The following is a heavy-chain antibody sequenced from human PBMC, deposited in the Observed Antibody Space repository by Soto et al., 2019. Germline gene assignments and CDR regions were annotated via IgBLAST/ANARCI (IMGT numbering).Heavy chain of an antibody. CDR1: GGSISSYY. D-gene: IGHD4-17*01. V-gene: IGHV4-59*08. Sequence: PSETLSLTCTVSGGSISSYYLSWIRQPPGKGLEWIGYIYYSGSTNYNPSLKSRVTISVDTSKNQFSLKLSSVTAADTAVYYCARQGWSGDYDYWGQGTLVTVSS. J-gene: IGHJ4*02. CDR2: IYYSGST. CDR3: ARQGWSGDYDY.